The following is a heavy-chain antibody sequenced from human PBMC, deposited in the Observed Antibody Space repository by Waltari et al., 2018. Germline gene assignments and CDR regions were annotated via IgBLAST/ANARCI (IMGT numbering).Heavy chain of an antibody. CDR2: VHRSGRT. CDR3: ARDRGRGLFLDS. D-gene: IGHD2-15*01. J-gene: IGHJ4*02. CDR1: W. Sequence: WGRGVRQSPDKGVEWIGQVHRSGRTNYNPSFASRAIVSLDTSMNQFSLRILSATAADTAVYYCARDRGRGLFLDSWGQGTLVTVSP. V-gene: IGHV4-4*02.